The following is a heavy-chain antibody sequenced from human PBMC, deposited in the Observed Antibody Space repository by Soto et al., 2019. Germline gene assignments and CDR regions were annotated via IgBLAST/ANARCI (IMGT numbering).Heavy chain of an antibody. Sequence: GGSLGLCCASSVFTFISYSMNWVRQAPGKGLEWVSSISSSSSYIYYADSVKGRFTISRDNAKNSLYLQMNSLRAEDTAVYYCARWASSGWSTPGYYYGMDVWGQGTTVTVSS. D-gene: IGHD6-19*01. V-gene: IGHV3-21*01. CDR2: ISSSSSYI. CDR1: VFTFISYS. CDR3: ARWASSGWSTPGYYYGMDV. J-gene: IGHJ6*02.